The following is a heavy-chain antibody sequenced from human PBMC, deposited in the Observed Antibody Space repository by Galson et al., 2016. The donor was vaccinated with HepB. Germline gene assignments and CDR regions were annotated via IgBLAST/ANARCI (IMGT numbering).Heavy chain of an antibody. J-gene: IGHJ4*02. Sequence: SLRLSCAASGISFSTYWMNWVRLAPGKGLQWVATIYKDGSEKYYVDSVKGRFSISRADANNSVYLEMSSLRAEDTAVYFCARSRRERDSYGFAYWGQGTPVAVSS. V-gene: IGHV3-7*03. CDR1: GISFSTYW. D-gene: IGHD5-18*01. CDR3: ARSRRERDSYGFAY. CDR2: IYKDGSEK.